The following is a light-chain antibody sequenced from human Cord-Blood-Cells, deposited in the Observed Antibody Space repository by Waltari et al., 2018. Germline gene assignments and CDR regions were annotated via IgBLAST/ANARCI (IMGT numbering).Light chain of an antibody. CDR3: QQYNSPMYT. V-gene: IGKV1-5*03. CDR2: KAS. J-gene: IGKJ2*01. Sequence: DIQMTQSPSTLSASVGDRVTITCRARQSISSWLAWYQQKPGKAPKLLIYKASSLESGVPSRFSGSGSGTEFTLTISSLQPDDFATYYCQQYNSPMYTFGQGTKLEIK. CDR1: QSISSW.